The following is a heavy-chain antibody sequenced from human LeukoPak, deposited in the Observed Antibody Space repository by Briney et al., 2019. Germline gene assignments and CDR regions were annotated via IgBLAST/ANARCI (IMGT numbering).Heavy chain of an antibody. J-gene: IGHJ4*02. D-gene: IGHD5/OR15-5a*01. CDR3: ARDRGYGVDTFDY. CDR1: GYSFTTYG. V-gene: IGHV1-18*04. CDR2: IGPHNGDT. Sequence: ASVKLSCKSSGYSFTTYGVSWVRQAPGQGLEWMGWIGPHNGDTNYAQRCEGRVNMTTDTSTSTVYMEETSLTSDDTAVYYCARDRGYGVDTFDYWGQGTLVIVSS.